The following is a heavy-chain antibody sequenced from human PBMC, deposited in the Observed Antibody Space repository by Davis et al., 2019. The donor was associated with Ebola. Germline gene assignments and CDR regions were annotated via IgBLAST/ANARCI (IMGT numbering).Heavy chain of an antibody. V-gene: IGHV1-46*01. Sequence: ASVTVSCKASGYTFTSYYMHWVRQAPGQGLEWMGLINPSGGSTSYAQKFQGRVTMTRDTSTSTVYMELSSLRSEDTAVYYCARVRYCGGDCSKNYYYGMDVWGKGTTVTVSS. D-gene: IGHD2-21*02. CDR2: INPSGGST. CDR3: ARVRYCGGDCSKNYYYGMDV. J-gene: IGHJ6*04. CDR1: GYTFTSYY.